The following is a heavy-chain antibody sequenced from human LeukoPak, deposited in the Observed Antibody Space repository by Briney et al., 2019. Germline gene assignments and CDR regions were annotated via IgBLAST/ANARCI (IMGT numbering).Heavy chain of an antibody. CDR1: GFTFSSYS. CDR3: ARAGYGSGSHFDY. Sequence: PGGSLRLSCAASGFTFSSYSMNWVRQALGKGLEWVSSISSSSSYIYYADSVKGRFTISRDNAKNSLYLQMNSLRAEDTAVYYCARAGYGSGSHFDYWGQGTLVTVSS. CDR2: ISSSSSYI. D-gene: IGHD3-10*01. V-gene: IGHV3-21*01. J-gene: IGHJ4*02.